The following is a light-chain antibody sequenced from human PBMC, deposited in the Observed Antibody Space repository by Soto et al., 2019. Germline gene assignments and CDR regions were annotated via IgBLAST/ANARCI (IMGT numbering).Light chain of an antibody. V-gene: IGLV2-8*01. J-gene: IGLJ1*01. Sequence: QSALTQPPSASGSPGQSVTFSCTGTSSDIGDYNYVSWYQQHPGKAPKLMIYEVTKRPSGVPDRFSGSKSGNTASLTVSGLQAADEADYFCKSYAGSNTYVFGSGTKLTVL. CDR2: EVT. CDR1: SSDIGDYNY. CDR3: KSYAGSNTYV.